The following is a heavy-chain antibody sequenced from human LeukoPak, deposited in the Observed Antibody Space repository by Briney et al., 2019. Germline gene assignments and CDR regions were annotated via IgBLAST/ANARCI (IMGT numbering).Heavy chain of an antibody. V-gene: IGHV1-3*03. CDR1: GYTFTDYA. CDR2: INAGNGNT. Sequence: ASVKVSCKASGYTFTDYALHWVRQAPGQRLEWMGWINAGNGNTKYSQEFQGRVTITRDTSASTAYMELSSLRSEDMAVYYCAGTSSGLIFPLDYWGQGTLVTVSS. D-gene: IGHD3/OR15-3a*01. J-gene: IGHJ4*02. CDR3: AGTSSGLIFPLDY.